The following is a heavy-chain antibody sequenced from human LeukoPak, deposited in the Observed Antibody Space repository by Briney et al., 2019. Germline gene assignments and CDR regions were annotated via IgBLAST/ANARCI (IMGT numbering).Heavy chain of an antibody. CDR2: INGDGSTT. Sequence: AGGSLRLSCAASGFTFSSYWMHWVRQAPGKGLVWVSRINGDGSTTTYADSVKGRFTISRDNAKNTMYLQMNSLRAEDTAVYCCARDLSWTSDYWGQGTLVTVSS. D-gene: IGHD3/OR15-3a*01. V-gene: IGHV3-74*01. CDR3: ARDLSWTSDY. CDR1: GFTFSSYW. J-gene: IGHJ4*02.